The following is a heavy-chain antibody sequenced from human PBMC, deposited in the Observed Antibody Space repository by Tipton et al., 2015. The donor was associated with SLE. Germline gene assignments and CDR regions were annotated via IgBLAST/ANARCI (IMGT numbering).Heavy chain of an antibody. CDR1: GGSFSGFY. D-gene: IGHD2/OR15-2a*01. V-gene: IGHV4-34*01. Sequence: TLSLTCAVYGGSFSGFYWTWIRQPPGMGLEWIGEINHNGNTNYNPSLQRRVSISVDMSKNQFSLRLNSATAADTAVYYCARRSITPYFDFWGQGRLVTVSS. CDR2: INHNGNT. J-gene: IGHJ4*02. CDR3: ARRSITPYFDF.